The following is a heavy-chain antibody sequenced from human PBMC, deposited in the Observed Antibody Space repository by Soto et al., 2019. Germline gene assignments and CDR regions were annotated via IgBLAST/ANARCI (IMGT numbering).Heavy chain of an antibody. CDR1: GFTISNYA. CDR2: ISGGGGGT. CDR3: AKDKKYEILSAWDALDI. V-gene: IGHV3-23*01. J-gene: IGHJ3*02. D-gene: IGHD3-9*01. Sequence: GGSLRLSCGASGFTISNYAMTWVRQAPGKGLEWVSAISGGGGGTYYADSVKGRFTISRDISQNRIYLQMNSLRGEDTAVYYCAKDKKYEILSAWDALDIWGQGTRVTVSS.